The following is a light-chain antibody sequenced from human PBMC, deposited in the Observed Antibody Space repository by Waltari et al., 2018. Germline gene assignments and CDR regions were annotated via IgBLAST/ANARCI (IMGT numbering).Light chain of an antibody. J-gene: IGKJ1*01. CDR1: QRVSSN. CDR2: GAS. V-gene: IGKV3-15*01. Sequence: EIVMTLSPATLSVSPGEWTSLSCRASQRVSSNLAWFQQKPGQSPRLLIYGASTRATGIPARVSGSGSGTEFTLTISSLQSEDFAVYYCQQYNNWPRTFGQGTKVEIK. CDR3: QQYNNWPRT.